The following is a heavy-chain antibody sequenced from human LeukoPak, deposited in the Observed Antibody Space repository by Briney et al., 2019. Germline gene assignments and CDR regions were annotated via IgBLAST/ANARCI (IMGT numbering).Heavy chain of an antibody. J-gene: IGHJ4*02. CDR3: ARDFGGYCSSSSCYLGFLDY. Sequence: GGSLRLSCAASGFTFSSYTMNWVRQAPGKGLEWVSSIISSSSFIYYADSVKGRFTISRDNAKNSLYLQMNSLRAEDTAVYYCARDFGGYCSSSSCYLGFLDYWGQGTLVAVSS. D-gene: IGHD2-2*01. CDR1: GFTFSSYT. V-gene: IGHV3-21*03. CDR2: IISSSSFI.